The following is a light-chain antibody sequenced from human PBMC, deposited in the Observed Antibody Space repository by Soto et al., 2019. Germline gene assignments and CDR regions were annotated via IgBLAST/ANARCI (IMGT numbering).Light chain of an antibody. CDR1: QGIRND. V-gene: IGKV1-6*01. Sequence: AVQMTQSASSLSASVGDRVTITCRASQGIRNDLGWYQQKPGKAPKLLIYAASSLQSGVPSRFSGSGSGTDFTLTISSLQPEDFATYYCLQDYNYPYIFGQGTKVDIK. CDR3: LQDYNYPYI. J-gene: IGKJ2*01. CDR2: AAS.